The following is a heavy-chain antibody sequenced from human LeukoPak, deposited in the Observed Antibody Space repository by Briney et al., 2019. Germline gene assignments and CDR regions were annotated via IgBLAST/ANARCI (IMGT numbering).Heavy chain of an antibody. V-gene: IGHV4-39*07. CDR3: ARVVPAGYYGMDV. CDR1: GGSIRSSYYY. CDR2: IYYSGST. J-gene: IGHJ6*02. Sequence: SETLSLTCTVSGGSIRSSYYYWGWIRQPPGKGLEWIGSIYYSGSTYYNPSLKSRVTISVDTSKNRFSLKLSSVTAADTAVYYCARVVPAGYYGMDVWGQGTTVTVSS. D-gene: IGHD2-2*01.